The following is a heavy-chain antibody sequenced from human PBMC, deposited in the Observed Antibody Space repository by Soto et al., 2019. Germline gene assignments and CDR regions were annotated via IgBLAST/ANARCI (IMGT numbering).Heavy chain of an antibody. V-gene: IGHV3-23*01. CDR1: GFTFSSYA. Sequence: EVQLLESGGGLVQPGGSLRLSCAASGFTFSSYAMSWVRQAPGKGLEWVSAISGSGGSTYYADSVKGRFTISRDNSKNTLYLQMNSLRAEDTAVYYCATVLDCTNGVCYNYWGQGTLVTVSS. CDR3: ATVLDCTNGVCYNY. CDR2: ISGSGGST. D-gene: IGHD2-8*01. J-gene: IGHJ4*02.